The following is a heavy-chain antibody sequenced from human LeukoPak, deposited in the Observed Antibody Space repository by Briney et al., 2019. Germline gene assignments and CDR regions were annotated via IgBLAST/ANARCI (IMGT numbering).Heavy chain of an antibody. CDR3: ARGENWNYILVAPDFRI. J-gene: IGHJ4*02. CDR2: INPSGGST. CDR1: GYTFTRYY. V-gene: IGHV1-46*01. D-gene: IGHD1-7*01. Sequence: GASVKVSCKASGYTFTRYYMHWVRQAPGQGLEWMGIINPSGGSTNYAQKFQGSVTMTRDMSTSTVYMELSSLRSEDTAVYYCARGENWNYILVAPDFRIWGQGTLVTVSS.